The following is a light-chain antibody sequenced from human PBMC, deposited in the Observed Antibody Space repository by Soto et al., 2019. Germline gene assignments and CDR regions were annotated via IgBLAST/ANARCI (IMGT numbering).Light chain of an antibody. CDR2: GAS. Sequence: EIVLTQSPGTLSLSPGERATLSCRASQSVSSSYLAWYQQKPGQAPRLLIHGASSRATGIPDRFSGSGSGTDFPLTISRLEPEDFAVYYCQQYGSSPPSITFGQGTRLEIK. CDR1: QSVSSSY. V-gene: IGKV3-20*01. J-gene: IGKJ5*01. CDR3: QQYGSSPPSIT.